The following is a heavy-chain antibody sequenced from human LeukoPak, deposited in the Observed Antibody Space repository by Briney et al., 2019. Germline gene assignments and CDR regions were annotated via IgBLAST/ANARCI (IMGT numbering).Heavy chain of an antibody. CDR3: ARATTTVTDGGDY. Sequence: PGRSLRLSCAASGFTFSSYAMHWVRQAPGKGLEWVAVISYDGSNKYYADSVKGRFTISRDNSKNTLYLQMNSLRADDTAVYYCARATTTVTDGGDYWGQGTLVTVSS. V-gene: IGHV3-30*04. CDR1: GFTFSSYA. J-gene: IGHJ4*02. D-gene: IGHD4-17*01. CDR2: ISYDGSNK.